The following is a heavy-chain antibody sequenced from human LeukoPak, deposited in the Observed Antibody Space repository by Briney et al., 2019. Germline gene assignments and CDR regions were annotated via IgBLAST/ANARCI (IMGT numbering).Heavy chain of an antibody. V-gene: IGHV3-30*18. CDR3: AKDPARYCTNGVCWKYYFDY. CDR2: ISYDGSNK. J-gene: IGHJ4*02. Sequence: QPGGSLRLSCAASGFTFSSYGMHWVRQAPGKGLEWVAVISYDGSNKYYADSVKGRFTISRDNFKNTLYLQMNSLRAEDTAVYYCAKDPARYCTNGVCWKYYFDYWGQGTLVTVSS. D-gene: IGHD2-8*01. CDR1: GFTFSSYG.